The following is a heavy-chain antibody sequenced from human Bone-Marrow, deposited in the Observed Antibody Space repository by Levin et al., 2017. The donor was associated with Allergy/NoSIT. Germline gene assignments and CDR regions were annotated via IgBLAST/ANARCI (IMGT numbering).Heavy chain of an antibody. CDR1: GFTFSSYA. CDR2: ISYDGSNK. V-gene: IGHV3-30-3*01. Sequence: GGSLRLSCAASGFTFSSYAMHWVRQAPGKGLEWVAVISYDGSNKYYADSVKGRFTISRDNSKNTLYLQMNSLRAEDTAVYYCARERYDSSGYQYYYYYYGMDVWGQGTTVTVSS. CDR3: ARERYDSSGYQYYYYYYGMDV. J-gene: IGHJ6*02. D-gene: IGHD3-22*01.